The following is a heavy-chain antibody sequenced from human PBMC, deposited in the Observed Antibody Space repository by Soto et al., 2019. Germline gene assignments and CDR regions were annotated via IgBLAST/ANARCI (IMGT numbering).Heavy chain of an antibody. CDR2: IYPGDSDI. CDR1: GYSFTTYW. CDR3: AGFAGYSQGYFDY. J-gene: IGHJ4*02. V-gene: IGHV5-51*01. Sequence: GESLKISCKGSGYSFTTYWIGWVRQMPGKGLEWMGIIYPGDSDIRYSPSFQGQVSISADKSISTAYLQWSSLKASDTAMYYCAGFAGYSQGYFDYWGQGTLVTVSS. D-gene: IGHD5-18*01.